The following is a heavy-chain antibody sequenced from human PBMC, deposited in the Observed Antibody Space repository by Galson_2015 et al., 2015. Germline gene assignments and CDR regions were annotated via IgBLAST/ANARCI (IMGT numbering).Heavy chain of an antibody. Sequence: SLRLSCAASGFTFSDYFMDWVRQGPGKGLEWVGRSGNTENSYIQYAASVKGRFTISRDNSKNSLYLQMSSLKTEDTATYYCARGGGWTPPPTGRPVGGKGPRVTVPP. CDR2: SGNTENSYI. CDR3: ARGGGWTPPPTGRPV. V-gene: IGHV3-72*01. CDR1: GFTFSDYF. D-gene: IGHD2-15*01. J-gene: IGHJ6*04.